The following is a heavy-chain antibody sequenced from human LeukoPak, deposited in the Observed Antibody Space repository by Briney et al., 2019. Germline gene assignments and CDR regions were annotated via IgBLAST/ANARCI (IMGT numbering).Heavy chain of an antibody. Sequence: GGSLRLSCAASGFTFSSYGMPWVRQAPGKGLEWEAVIWYDGSNKYYADSVKGRFTISRDNSKNTLYLQMNSLRAEDTAVYYCARDGAYQGYFDYWGQGTLVTVSS. CDR2: IWYDGSNK. V-gene: IGHV3-33*01. J-gene: IGHJ4*02. CDR1: GFTFSSYG. CDR3: ARDGAYQGYFDY.